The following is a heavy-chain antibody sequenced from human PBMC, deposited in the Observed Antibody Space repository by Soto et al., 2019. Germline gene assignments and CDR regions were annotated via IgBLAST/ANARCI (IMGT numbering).Heavy chain of an antibody. Sequence: NPSETLSLTCTVSGGSISSYYWSWIRQPAGKGLEWIGRIYTSGSTNYNPSLKSRVTMSVDTSKNQFSLKLSSVTAADTAVYYCARSVHDYSNYWVYGMDVWGQGTTVTVSS. CDR1: GGSISSYY. D-gene: IGHD4-4*01. CDR2: IYTSGST. J-gene: IGHJ6*02. CDR3: ARSVHDYSNYWVYGMDV. V-gene: IGHV4-4*07.